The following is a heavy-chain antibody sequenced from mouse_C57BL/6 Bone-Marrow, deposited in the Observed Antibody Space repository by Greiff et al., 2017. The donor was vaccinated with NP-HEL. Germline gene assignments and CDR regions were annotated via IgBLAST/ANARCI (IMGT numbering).Heavy chain of an antibody. CDR2: INPNNGGT. Sequence: VQLQQSGPELVKPGASVKMSCKASGYTFTDYNMHWVKQSHGKSLEWIGYINPNNGGTSYNQKFKGKATLTVNKSSSTAYMELRSLTSEDSAVYYCARGMGWPYYFDYWGQGTTLTVSS. J-gene: IGHJ2*01. V-gene: IGHV1-22*01. CDR1: GYTFTDYN. D-gene: IGHD1-1*02. CDR3: ARGMGWPYYFDY.